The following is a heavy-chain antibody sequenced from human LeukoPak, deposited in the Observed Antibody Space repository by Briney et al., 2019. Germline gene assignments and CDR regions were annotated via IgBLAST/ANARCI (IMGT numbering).Heavy chain of an antibody. CDR3: ARSPLGYCNSISCWTANIDC. D-gene: IGHD2-2*01. CDR2: IYYSGST. J-gene: IGHJ4*02. V-gene: IGHV4-30-4*01. CDR1: GGSVSSGDYY. Sequence: PSETLSLTCTVSGGSVSSGDYYWSWIRQPPGQGLEWIAYIYYSGSTYYNPSLKSRVTISVDTSKNQFSLKLSSVTAADTAVYYCARSPLGYCNSISCWTANIDCWGQGTLVTVSS.